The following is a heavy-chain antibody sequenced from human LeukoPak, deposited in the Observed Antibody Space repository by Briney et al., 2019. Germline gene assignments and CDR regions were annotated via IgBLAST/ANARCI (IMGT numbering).Heavy chain of an antibody. D-gene: IGHD1-26*01. Sequence: PGGCLRLSCAASGFTFSDYYMNWIREAPGKGLECVSYISNGGRSIDYADSVKGRFSISRDDAKTSLYLQMNRLTAEDTAVYSCARPSKVGSFFDSWGQGTLLTVSS. V-gene: IGHV3-11*01. CDR1: GFTFSDYY. J-gene: IGHJ4*02. CDR3: ARPSKVGSFFDS. CDR2: ISNGGRSI.